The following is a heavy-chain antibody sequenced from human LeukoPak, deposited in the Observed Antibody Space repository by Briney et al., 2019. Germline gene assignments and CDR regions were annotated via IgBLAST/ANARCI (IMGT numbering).Heavy chain of an antibody. CDR2: INHSGST. CDR3: ARRGKYSGYPRLRLYYFDY. D-gene: IGHD5-12*01. Sequence: PSETLSLTCTVSGYSISSGYYWGWIRQPPGKGLEWIGEINHSGSTNYNPSLKSRVTISVDTSKNQFSLKLSSVTAADTAVYYCARRGKYSGYPRLRLYYFDYWGQGTLVTVSS. J-gene: IGHJ4*02. CDR1: GYSISSGYY. V-gene: IGHV4-38-2*02.